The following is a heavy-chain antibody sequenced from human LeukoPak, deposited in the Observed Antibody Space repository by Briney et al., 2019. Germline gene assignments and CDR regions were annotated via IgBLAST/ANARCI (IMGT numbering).Heavy chain of an antibody. D-gene: IGHD3-10*01. V-gene: IGHV1-46*01. CDR3: ARDLPVWGSGSSHTRPNWFDP. CDR1: GYTFTSYY. CDR2: INPSGGST. J-gene: IGHJ5*02. Sequence: GASVKVSCKASGYTFTSYYMHWVRQAPGQGLEWMGIINPSGGSTSYAQKFQGRVTMTRDISTSTVYMELSSLRSEDTAVYYCARDLPVWGSGSSHTRPNWFDPWGQGTLVTVSS.